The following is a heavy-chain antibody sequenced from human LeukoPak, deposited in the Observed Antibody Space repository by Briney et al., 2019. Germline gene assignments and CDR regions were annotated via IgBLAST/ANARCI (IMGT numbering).Heavy chain of an antibody. CDR1: GGSISSYC. V-gene: IGHV4-59*08. CDR3: ASGQGSLRGCSGGSCYYAPRYYYMDV. Sequence: SSETLSLTCTVSGGSISSYCWSWIRQPPGKGLAWIGYICDSGSTNYNPSLKSRVTMSVDTSNNQFSLRLSSVTAADTAVYYCASGQGSLRGCSGGSCYYAPRYYYMDVWGKGTTVTVSS. CDR2: ICDSGST. D-gene: IGHD2-15*01. J-gene: IGHJ6*03.